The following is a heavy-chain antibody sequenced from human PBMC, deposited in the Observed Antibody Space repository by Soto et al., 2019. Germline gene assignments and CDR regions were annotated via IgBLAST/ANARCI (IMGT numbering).Heavy chain of an antibody. CDR2: IFSNDEK. CDR3: ARIYDVLTGYYMFDY. D-gene: IGHD3-9*01. CDR1: GFSLSNGRMG. V-gene: IGHV2-26*01. J-gene: IGHJ4*02. Sequence: QVTLKESGPVLVKPTETLTLTCTVSGFSLSNGRMGVSWIRQPPGKAPGWLAHIFSNDEKSYNTSLRSRLTISKDTSNSQVVLTMTNVDPVDTATYYCARIYDVLTGYYMFDYWGQGTLVTVSS.